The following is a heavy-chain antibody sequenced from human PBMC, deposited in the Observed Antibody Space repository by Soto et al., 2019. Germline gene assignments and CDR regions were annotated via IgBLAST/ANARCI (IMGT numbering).Heavy chain of an antibody. CDR3: DRTFDYYGMDV. CDR1: GYSIGSGYY. Sequence: SETLSLTCAVSGYSIGSGYYWAWIRQSPGKGLEWIGSIYHAGSVYYNPSLNGRVALSMDTSKNHFSLKLTSVTAADTAVYYCDRTFDYYGMDVWGQGPKATVSS. V-gene: IGHV4-38-2*01. J-gene: IGHJ6*02. CDR2: IYHAGSV.